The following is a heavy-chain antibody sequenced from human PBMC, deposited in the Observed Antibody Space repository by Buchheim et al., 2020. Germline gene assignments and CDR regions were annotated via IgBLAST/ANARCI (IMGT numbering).Heavy chain of an antibody. CDR1: GFTFSSYE. V-gene: IGHV3-48*03. D-gene: IGHD1-26*01. J-gene: IGHJ4*02. CDR3: ARVGKIVGATIDY. Sequence: EVQLVESGGGLVQPGGSLRLSCAASGFTFSSYEMNWVRQAPGKGLEWVSYISSSGATIYYADSVKGRFTISRNNAKNSLHLRMNSLRAEDTAVYYCARVGKIVGATIDYWGQGTLVTVSS. CDR2: ISSSGATI.